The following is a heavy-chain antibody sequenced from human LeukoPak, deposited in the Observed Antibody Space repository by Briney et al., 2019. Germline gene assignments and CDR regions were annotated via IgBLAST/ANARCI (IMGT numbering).Heavy chain of an antibody. CDR1: GFTFSTYG. V-gene: IGHV3-64*02. D-gene: IGHD4/OR15-4a*01. CDR3: AKDFKCEL. J-gene: IGHJ4*02. Sequence: PGGPLRLSCVASGFTFSTYGMSWVRQAPGKELEYVSGINSNGGDTFHADSVKGRFTFSRDNSKNTLYLQMNSLRAEDTAVYYCAKDFKCELWGQGTLVTVSS. CDR2: INSNGGDT.